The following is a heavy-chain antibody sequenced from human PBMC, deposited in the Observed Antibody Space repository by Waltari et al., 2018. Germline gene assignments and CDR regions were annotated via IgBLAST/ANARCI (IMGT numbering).Heavy chain of an antibody. J-gene: IGHJ4*02. CDR1: GYTFPSYA. Sequence: QVQLVQSGAEVKRPGASVKVSCKASGYTFPSYAMHWVRQAPGQRLEWMGWINAGNGNTKYSQKFQGRVTITRDTSASTAYMELSSLRSEDTAVYYCARDRGGSFLPDYWGQGTLVTVSS. CDR2: INAGNGNT. D-gene: IGHD1-26*01. V-gene: IGHV1-3*01. CDR3: ARDRGGSFLPDY.